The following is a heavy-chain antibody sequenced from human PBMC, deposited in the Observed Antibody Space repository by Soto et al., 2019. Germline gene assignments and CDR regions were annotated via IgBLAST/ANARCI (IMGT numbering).Heavy chain of an antibody. CDR1: GFSLNTNGVG. V-gene: IGHV2-5*02. Sequence: QITLKESGPTLVKPTQTLTLTCTFSGFSLNTNGVGVGWIRQPPGKALEWLALIYWDDDKRYSPSLKSSLTINKDTSKNQVVLTMTNMDPVDTATYYCAHRPGDSSSIYFDYWGQGTLVTVSS. CDR2: IYWDDDK. CDR3: AHRPGDSSSIYFDY. J-gene: IGHJ4*02. D-gene: IGHD6-6*01.